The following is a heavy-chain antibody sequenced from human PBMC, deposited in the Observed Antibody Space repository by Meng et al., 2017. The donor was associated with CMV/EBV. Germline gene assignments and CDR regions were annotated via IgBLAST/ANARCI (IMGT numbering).Heavy chain of an antibody. CDR3: TRDAHLTTVTPNWFDP. Sequence: QLQLVQAGVERRKPGASVKGSCKASGDTFTDYYMHWVGQAPGQGLEWMGCINPNSGDTNYAQKFQGRVTMTRDTSISTAYMELSRLRSDDTAVYYCTRDAHLTTVTPNWFDPWGQGTLVTVSS. D-gene: IGHD4-17*01. CDR1: GDTFTDYY. J-gene: IGHJ5*02. CDR2: INPNSGDT. V-gene: IGHV1-2*02.